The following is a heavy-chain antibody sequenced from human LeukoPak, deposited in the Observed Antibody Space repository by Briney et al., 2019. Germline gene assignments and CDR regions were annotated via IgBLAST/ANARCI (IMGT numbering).Heavy chain of an antibody. J-gene: IGHJ3*02. CDR3: ARDTYSYDTSGDAFDI. CDR2: ISYSGST. Sequence: SETLSLTCTVSGGSISSHYWSWIRQPPGKGLEWIGCISYSGSTNYDPSLKSRVTISVDTPKKQFSLKLSSVTAADTAVYYCARDTYSYDTSGDAFDIWGQGTMVTVSS. CDR1: GGSISSHY. D-gene: IGHD3-22*01. V-gene: IGHV4-59*11.